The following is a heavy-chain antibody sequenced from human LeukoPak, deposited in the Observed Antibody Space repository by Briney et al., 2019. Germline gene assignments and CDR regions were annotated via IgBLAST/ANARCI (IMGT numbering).Heavy chain of an antibody. V-gene: IGHV3-7*01. CDR3: AKDFQYSSSSVDY. J-gene: IGHJ4*02. D-gene: IGHD6-6*01. Sequence: GGSLRLSCAASGFTFRNYWMGWVRQAPGKGLEWVANTKPDGSAEYYADSVRGRFTISRDNSKNTLYLQMNSLRAEDTAVYYCAKDFQYSSSSVDYWGQGTLVTVSS. CDR1: GFTFRNYW. CDR2: TKPDGSAE.